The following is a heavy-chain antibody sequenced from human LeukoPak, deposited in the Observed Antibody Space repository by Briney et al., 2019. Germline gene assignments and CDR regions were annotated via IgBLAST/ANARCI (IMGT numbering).Heavy chain of an antibody. D-gene: IGHD3-16*01. CDR3: ARAGELRYMDV. V-gene: IGHV3-48*04. Sequence: GSLRLSCAASGFTFSRYWMSWVRQAPGKGLEWISNIKGTGLTTYYADSVKGRFTISRDNAKNSLFLQMNSLRADDTAIYYCARAGELRYMDVWGKGTAVTVSS. CDR2: IKGTGLTT. J-gene: IGHJ6*03. CDR1: GFTFSRYW.